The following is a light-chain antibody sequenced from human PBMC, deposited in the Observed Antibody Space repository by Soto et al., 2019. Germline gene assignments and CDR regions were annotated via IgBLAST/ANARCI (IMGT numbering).Light chain of an antibody. Sequence: QSALTQPASVSGSPGQSITISCTGTSNDVGSYNLVSWYQQHPGKAPKLMIYEGSERPSGVSDRFSCSKSGNTASLTISGLQAEDEADYYCSSYTSSSTGVFGTGTKLTVL. CDR1: SNDVGSYNL. CDR3: SSYTSSSTGV. CDR2: EGS. J-gene: IGLJ1*01. V-gene: IGLV2-14*02.